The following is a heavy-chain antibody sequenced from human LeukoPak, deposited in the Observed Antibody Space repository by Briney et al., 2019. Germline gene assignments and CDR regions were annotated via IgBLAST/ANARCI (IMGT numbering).Heavy chain of an antibody. CDR1: GFTFSSYG. V-gene: IGHV3-30*18. Sequence: GGSLRLSCAASGFTFSSYGMHWVRQAPGKGLEWVAVISYDGSNKYYADSVKGRFTISRDNSKNTLYLQMNSLRAEDTAVYYCAKDQGYYDSSGYYDYWGQGTLVTVSS. J-gene: IGHJ4*02. CDR3: AKDQGYYDSSGYYDY. D-gene: IGHD3-22*01. CDR2: ISYDGSNK.